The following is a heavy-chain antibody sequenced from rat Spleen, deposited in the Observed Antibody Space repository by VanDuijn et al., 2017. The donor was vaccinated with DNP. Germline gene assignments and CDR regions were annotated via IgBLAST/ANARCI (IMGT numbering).Heavy chain of an antibody. J-gene: IGHJ3*01. CDR2: INDDGGTT. CDR3: ARQNSGYGGFAY. CDR1: GFTFSGYW. V-gene: IGHV5-58*01. Sequence: EVQLVETGGGLVQPGRSLKLSCVASGFTFSGYWMYWIRQAPGKGLEWVGCINDDGGTTYYPDSVKGRFTISRNNVENTVYLQINSLRSEDTATYYCARQNSGYGGFAYWGQGTLVTVSS. D-gene: IGHD4-3*01.